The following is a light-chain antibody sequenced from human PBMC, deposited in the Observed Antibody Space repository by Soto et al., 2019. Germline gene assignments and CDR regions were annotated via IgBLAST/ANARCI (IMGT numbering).Light chain of an antibody. CDR2: DAS. V-gene: IGKV1-5*01. J-gene: IGKJ1*01. Sequence: IQMTQSPSTLSASVGDRVTITCRASHSISSWLAWYQQKPGKAPKLLIYDASSLESGVPSRFSGSGSGTEFTLTISSLQPDDFATYYCQQYSSFRTFGQGTQVEIK. CDR3: QQYSSFRT. CDR1: HSISSW.